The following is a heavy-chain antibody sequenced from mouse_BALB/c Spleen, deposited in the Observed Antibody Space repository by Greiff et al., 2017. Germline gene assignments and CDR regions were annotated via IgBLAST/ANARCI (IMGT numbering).Heavy chain of an antibody. Sequence: EVKLMESGGGLVQPGGSRKLSCAASGFTFSSFGMHWVRQAPEKGLEWVAYISSGSSTIYYADTVKGRFTISRDNPKNTLFLQMSSLRSEDTAMYYCARGHYYADFDYWGQGTTLTVSS. CDR1: GFTFSSFG. D-gene: IGHD1-2*01. CDR2: ISSGSSTI. V-gene: IGHV5-17*02. J-gene: IGHJ2*01. CDR3: ARGHYYADFDY.